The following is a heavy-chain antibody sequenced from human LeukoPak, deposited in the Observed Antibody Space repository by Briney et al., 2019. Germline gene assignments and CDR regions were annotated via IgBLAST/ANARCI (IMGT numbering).Heavy chain of an antibody. CDR2: IRYDGSDK. V-gene: IGHV3-30*02. Sequence: GSPGLPRAAAGFYLHDFWIHWGRPGPGQGVEWGAFIRYDGSDKYYVDSVKGRLTISRDNSMNTLYLQMNSLRPEDRAVYYCAKELTVRATKRQFDHWGQGTLVIVSS. J-gene: IGHJ4*02. CDR3: AKELTVRATKRQFDH. CDR1: GFYLHDFW. D-gene: IGHD1-26*01.